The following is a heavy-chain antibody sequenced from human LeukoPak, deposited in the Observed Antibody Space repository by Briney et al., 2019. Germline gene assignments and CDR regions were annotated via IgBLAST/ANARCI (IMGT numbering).Heavy chain of an antibody. V-gene: IGHV3-30*04. CDR2: ISFDGTNK. J-gene: IGHJ4*02. D-gene: IGHD4-17*01. Sequence: GGSLRLSCTASGVTLSNYAMHWVRRPPGRGLEWVAVISFDGTNKYYGDSVEGRFSVSRDNSKNALYLQMNSLRPDDTAMYYCATDYGDYEPIDYWGQGTLVTVSS. CDR1: GVTLSNYA. CDR3: ATDYGDYEPIDY.